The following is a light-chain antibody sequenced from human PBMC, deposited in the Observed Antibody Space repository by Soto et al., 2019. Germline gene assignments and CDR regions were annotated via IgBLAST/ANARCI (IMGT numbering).Light chain of an antibody. CDR1: QTISNW. CDR2: DAS. CDR3: QQYSNYSPWT. Sequence: IQMTQSPSTLSASVGDRVTITCRASQTISNWLAWYQQKPGKAPKLLIYDASSLQSGVPSRFSGSGSGTEFTLTISSLQPDAFATYYCQQYSNYSPWTFGQGTKVEIK. J-gene: IGKJ1*01. V-gene: IGKV1-5*01.